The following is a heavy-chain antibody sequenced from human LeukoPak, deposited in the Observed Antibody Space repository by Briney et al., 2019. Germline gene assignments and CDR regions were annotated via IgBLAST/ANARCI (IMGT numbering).Heavy chain of an antibody. V-gene: IGHV3-9*01. CDR3: ARDYDYVWGSYRHTPLGH. CDR1: GFTFDDYA. CDR2: ISWNSGSI. Sequence: GGSLRLSCAASGFTFDDYAMHWVRQAPGKGLEWVSGISWNSGSIGYADSVKGRFTISRDNAKNSLYLQMNSLRAEDTAVYYCARDYDYVWGSYRHTPLGHWGQGTLVTVSS. D-gene: IGHD3-16*02. J-gene: IGHJ4*02.